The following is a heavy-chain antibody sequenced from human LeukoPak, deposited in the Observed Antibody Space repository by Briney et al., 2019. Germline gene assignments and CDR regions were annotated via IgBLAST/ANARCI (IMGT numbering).Heavy chain of an antibody. Sequence: ASVKVSCKASGYTFTSYYMHWVRQAPGQGLEWMGLINPTGGSTGYAQKFQGRVTMTRDMSTSTDYMELSSLRDEDTAVYYCAKGKEWLTDLDYWGQGALVTVSS. CDR1: GYTFTSYY. D-gene: IGHD6-19*01. V-gene: IGHV1-46*01. J-gene: IGHJ4*02. CDR3: AKGKEWLTDLDY. CDR2: INPTGGST.